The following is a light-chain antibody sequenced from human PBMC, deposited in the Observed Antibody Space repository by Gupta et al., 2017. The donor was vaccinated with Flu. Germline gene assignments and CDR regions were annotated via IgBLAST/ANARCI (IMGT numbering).Light chain of an antibody. Sequence: QSALPQPASVSGSPGQSIAISCSGTSSDVGAYNYVSWYHQYPGKAPHLLVFEVSSRPAGVANRFSVSKSGNTASLTISVPQEEDAADYFCNAYTTTSGVVFGGGTKLTVL. J-gene: IGLJ2*01. CDR1: SSDVGAYNY. CDR3: NAYTTTSGVV. CDR2: EVS. V-gene: IGLV2-14*01.